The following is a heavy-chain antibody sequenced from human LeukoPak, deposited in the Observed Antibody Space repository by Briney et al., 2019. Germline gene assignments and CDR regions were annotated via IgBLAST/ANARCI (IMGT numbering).Heavy chain of an antibody. D-gene: IGHD5-18*01. V-gene: IGHV4-39*07. J-gene: IGHJ5*02. CDR2: IYYSGTT. CDR1: GGSISSSSYY. Sequence: SETLSLTCTVSGGSISSSSYYWGWIRQPPGKGLEWIGSIYYSGTTHYNPSLESRVTISVDTPKNQFSLKLASVTAADTAVYYCAKGAGGFSYYNWFDPWGQGTLVTVSS. CDR3: AKGAGGFSYYNWFDP.